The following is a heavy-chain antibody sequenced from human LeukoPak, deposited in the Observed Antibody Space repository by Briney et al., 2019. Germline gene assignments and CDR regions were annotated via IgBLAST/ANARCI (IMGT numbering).Heavy chain of an antibody. CDR2: IYYSGST. J-gene: IGHJ6*02. D-gene: IGHD2-21*02. CDR1: GGSISSSSYY. CDR3: ARVEVVTTNGMDV. Sequence: PSETLSLTCTVSGGSISSSSYYWGWIRQPPGKGLEWIGSIYYSGSTYYNPSLKSRVTISVDTSKNQFSLKLSSVTAADTAVYYCARVEVVTTNGMDVWGQGTTVTVSS. V-gene: IGHV4-39*07.